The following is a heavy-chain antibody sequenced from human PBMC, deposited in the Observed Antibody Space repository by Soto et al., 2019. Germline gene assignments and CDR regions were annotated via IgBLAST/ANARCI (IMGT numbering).Heavy chain of an antibody. CDR1: GGSISSYY. Sequence: NPSETLSLTCTVSGGSISSYYWSWIRQPPGKGLEWIGYIYYSGSTNYNPSLKSRVTISVDTSKNQFSLKLSSVTAAGTAVYYCARDSTVTGREFDYWGQGTLVTVSS. V-gene: IGHV4-59*01. CDR3: ARDSTVTGREFDY. J-gene: IGHJ4*02. CDR2: IYYSGST. D-gene: IGHD4-17*01.